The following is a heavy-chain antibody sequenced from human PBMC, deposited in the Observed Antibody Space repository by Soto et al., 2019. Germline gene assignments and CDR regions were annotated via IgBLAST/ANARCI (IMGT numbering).Heavy chain of an antibody. CDR1: GFTVSTNY. CDR3: ARASIAAAGYYFDY. D-gene: IGHD6-13*01. Sequence: PGGSLRLSCAASGFTVSTNYMSWVRQAPGKGLEWVSVIYSGGSTYCADSVKGRFTISRGNSKNTLYLQMNSLRAEDTAVYYCARASIAAAGYYFDYWGQGTLVTVSS. CDR2: IYSGGST. V-gene: IGHV3-53*01. J-gene: IGHJ4*02.